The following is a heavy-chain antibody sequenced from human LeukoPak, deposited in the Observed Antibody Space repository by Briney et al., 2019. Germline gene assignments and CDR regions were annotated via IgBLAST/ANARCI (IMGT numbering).Heavy chain of an antibody. CDR2: IYYSGST. Sequence: SETLSLTCTVSGGSISSSSYYWGWIRQPPGKGLEWIGSIYYSGSTYYNPSLKSRVTISVDTSKNQFSLKLSSVTAADTAVYYCARHLSYNWNDVAYYFDYWGQGTLVTVSS. CDR1: GGSISSSSYY. V-gene: IGHV4-39*01. D-gene: IGHD1-1*01. CDR3: ARHLSYNWNDVAYYFDY. J-gene: IGHJ4*02.